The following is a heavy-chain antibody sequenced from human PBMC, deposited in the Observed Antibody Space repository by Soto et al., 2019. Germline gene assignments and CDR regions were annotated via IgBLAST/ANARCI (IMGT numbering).Heavy chain of an antibody. CDR2: ISAYNGNT. CDR3: ARLNIYGSGDGRRYHYFDY. Sequence: QVQLVQSGAEVKKPGASVKVSCKASGYTFTSYGISWVQQAPGQGLEWMGWISAYNGNTNYAQKLQGRVTMTTDTSTSTAYMELRSLRSDDTAVYYCARLNIYGSGDGRRYHYFDYWGQGTLVTVSS. D-gene: IGHD3-10*01. V-gene: IGHV1-18*04. CDR1: GYTFTSYG. J-gene: IGHJ4*02.